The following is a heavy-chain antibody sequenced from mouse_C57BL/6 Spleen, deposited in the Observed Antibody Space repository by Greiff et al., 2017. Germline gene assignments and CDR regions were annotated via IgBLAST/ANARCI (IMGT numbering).Heavy chain of an antibody. V-gene: IGHV1-59*01. CDR3: ASITTVVARAMDY. Sequence: QVQMKQPGAELVRPGTSVKLSCKASGYTFTSYWMHWVKQRPGQGLEWIGVIDPSDSYTNYNQKFKGKATLTVDTSSSTAYMQLSSLTSEDSAVYYCASITTVVARAMDYWGQGTSVTVSS. CDR2: IDPSDSYT. D-gene: IGHD1-1*01. CDR1: GYTFTSYW. J-gene: IGHJ4*01.